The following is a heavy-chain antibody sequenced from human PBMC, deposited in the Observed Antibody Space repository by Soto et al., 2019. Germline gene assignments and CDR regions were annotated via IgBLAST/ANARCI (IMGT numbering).Heavy chain of an antibody. J-gene: IGHJ2*01. Sequence: QVQLQQWGAGLLKPSETLSLTCAVYGGSFSGYYWSWIRQPPGKGLEWIGEINHSGSTNYNPSLKSRVTISVDTSKNQFSLKLSSVTAADTAVYYCARPLVGAENSDYWYFDLWGRGTLVTVSS. CDR1: GGSFSGYY. CDR3: ARPLVGAENSDYWYFDL. CDR2: INHSGST. V-gene: IGHV4-34*01. D-gene: IGHD1-26*01.